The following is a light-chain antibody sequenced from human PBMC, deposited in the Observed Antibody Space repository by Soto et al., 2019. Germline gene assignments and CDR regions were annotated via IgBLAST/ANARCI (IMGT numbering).Light chain of an antibody. CDR3: QHYNSYLYT. CDR1: QSISSW. J-gene: IGKJ2*01. Sequence: DLQMTQSPSTLSAYVGDRVTITCRARQSISSWLAWYQQKPGQAPKLLIYKASSLESGVPSRFSGSGSGTEFTLTISSLQPDDFATYYCQHYNSYLYTFGQGTKLEIK. V-gene: IGKV1-5*03. CDR2: KAS.